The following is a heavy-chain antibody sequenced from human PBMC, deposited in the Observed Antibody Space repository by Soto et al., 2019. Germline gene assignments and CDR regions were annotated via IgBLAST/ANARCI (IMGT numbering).Heavy chain of an antibody. D-gene: IGHD1-26*01. V-gene: IGHV4-59*08. CDR3: ARLGGSYAVPHLDY. J-gene: IGHJ4*02. CDR2: IYYSGST. Sequence: PSETLSLTCTVSGGSISSYFWSWIRQPPGKGLEWIGYIYYSGSTNYNPSLKSRVTISVDTSKNQPSLKLSSVTAADTAVYYCARLGGSYAVPHLDYWGQGTLVTVSS. CDR1: GGSISSYF.